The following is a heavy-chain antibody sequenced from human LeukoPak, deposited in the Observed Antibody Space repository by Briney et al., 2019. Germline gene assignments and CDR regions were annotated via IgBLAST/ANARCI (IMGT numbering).Heavy chain of an antibody. CDR2: IFYNGST. J-gene: IGHJ6*03. Sequence: SVTLSLTCTVSGGSINNYYWSWIRQPPGQGLSWIVYIFYNGSTTYNPSLKSRVTISVDTSKTQFSLKLSSVTAADTAVYYCARHGYCSATSCYYYYYYMDVWGKGTTVTVSS. CDR1: GGSINNYY. CDR3: ARHGYCSATSCYYYYYYMDV. D-gene: IGHD2-2*03. V-gene: IGHV4-59*08.